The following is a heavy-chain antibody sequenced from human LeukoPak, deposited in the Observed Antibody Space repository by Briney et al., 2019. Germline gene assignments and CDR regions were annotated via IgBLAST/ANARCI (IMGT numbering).Heavy chain of an antibody. Sequence: ASVKVSCKASGYTFTSYDINWVRQATGQGLEWMGWMNPNSGNTGYAQKFQGRVTMTRNTSISTAYMELSSLRSEDTAVYYCARGRVVAAALTYYYYYMDVWGKGTTVTVSS. CDR1: GYTFTSYD. CDR3: ARGRVVAAALTYYYYYMDV. V-gene: IGHV1-8*01. CDR2: MNPNSGNT. J-gene: IGHJ6*03. D-gene: IGHD2-2*01.